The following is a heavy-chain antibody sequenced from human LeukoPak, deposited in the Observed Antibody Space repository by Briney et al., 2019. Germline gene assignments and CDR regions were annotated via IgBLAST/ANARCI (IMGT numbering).Heavy chain of an antibody. CDR1: GSTVVTNY. D-gene: IGHD2-21*01. CDR2: IYSGGSK. Sequence: GGSLRLSCAASGSTVVTNYINWVRQPPGKGLEWVSVIYSGGSKYYADSVKGRFTTSRDNSKNTVYLQMNSLRAEDTAVYYCARSRGIPDAFDMWGLGTMVTVSS. V-gene: IGHV3-53*01. J-gene: IGHJ3*02. CDR3: ARSRGIPDAFDM.